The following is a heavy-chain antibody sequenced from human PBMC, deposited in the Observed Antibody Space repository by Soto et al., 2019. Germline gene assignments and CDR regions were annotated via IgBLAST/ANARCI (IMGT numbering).Heavy chain of an antibody. CDR2: INYNGRT. CDR3: ARYAGSSWFDY. D-gene: IGHD6-13*01. Sequence: SEPLSLTCTVSGGSISTYYWSWIRQPPGKGLEWIGYINYNGRTNYNPSLKSRVTMSLDTSKNQFSLKLRSVTAADTAVFYCARYAGSSWFDYWGQGTLVTVAS. J-gene: IGHJ4*02. CDR1: GGSISTYY. V-gene: IGHV4-59*01.